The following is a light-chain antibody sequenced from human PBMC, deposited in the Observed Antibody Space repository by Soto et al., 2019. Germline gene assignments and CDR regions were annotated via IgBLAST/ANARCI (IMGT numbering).Light chain of an antibody. CDR2: EGT. J-gene: IGLJ3*02. Sequence: QSALTQPPSASGSPGQSVTISCTGTSSDVGGSNYVSWYQQYPGRAPKLMIYEGTKRPSGVPDRFSGSKSGNTASLTVSGLQAEDEADYYCSSYAASNNFYFVFGGGTKLTVL. CDR1: SSDVGGSNY. CDR3: SSYAASNNFYFV. V-gene: IGLV2-8*01.